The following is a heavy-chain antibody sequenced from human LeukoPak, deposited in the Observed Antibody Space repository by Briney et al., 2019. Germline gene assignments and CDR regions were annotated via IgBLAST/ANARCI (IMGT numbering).Heavy chain of an antibody. CDR2: ISSSGSA. V-gene: IGHV4-4*07. CDR1: GGSISNYY. J-gene: IGHJ6*03. Sequence: SEILSLTCTVSGGSISNYYWNWIRQPAGKGLEWIGRISSSGSANYNPSLKSRVTLSVDTSKNQLSLILHSVTAADTAVFYCATEPTRTPYYYMDVWGTGTTVIVSS. D-gene: IGHD1-1*01. CDR3: ATEPTRTPYYYMDV.